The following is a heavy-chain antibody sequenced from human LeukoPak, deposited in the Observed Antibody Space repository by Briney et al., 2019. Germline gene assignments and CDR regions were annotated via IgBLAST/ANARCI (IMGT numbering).Heavy chain of an antibody. V-gene: IGHV1-69*13. CDR2: IIPIFGTA. J-gene: IGHJ6*04. CDR1: GYTFTSYA. Sequence: GASVKVSCKASGYTFTSYAISWVRQAPGQGLEWMGGIIPIFGTANYAQKFQGRVTITADESTSTAYMELSSLRSEDTAVYYCARDLLEQWLVRRGLIYYYGMDVWGKGTTVTVSS. CDR3: ARDLLEQWLVRRGLIYYYGMDV. D-gene: IGHD6-19*01.